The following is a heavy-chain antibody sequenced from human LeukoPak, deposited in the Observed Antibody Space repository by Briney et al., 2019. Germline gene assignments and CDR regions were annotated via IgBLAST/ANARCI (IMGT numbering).Heavy chain of an antibody. CDR1: GASISSGSYY. Sequence: PSETLSLTCTVSGASISSGSYYCSWIRQPAGKGLDWIARIYTSGSTNYNPSLKTRFTVSVDTSKNQFSLKLSSLTAADTAVYYCARGGNCYSYGSYHDYWGQGTLVTVSS. D-gene: IGHD3-10*01. V-gene: IGHV4-61*02. J-gene: IGHJ4*02. CDR3: ARGGNCYSYGSYHDY. CDR2: IYTSGST.